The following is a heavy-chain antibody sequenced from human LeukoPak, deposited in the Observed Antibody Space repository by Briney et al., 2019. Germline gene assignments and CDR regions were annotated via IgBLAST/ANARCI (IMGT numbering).Heavy chain of an antibody. CDR3: ARDKIGDYGREI. V-gene: IGHV1-69*13. J-gene: IGHJ3*02. D-gene: IGHD4-17*01. Sequence: SVKVSCKASGGTFSSYAISWVRQAPGQGLEWMGGIIPIFGTANYAQKFQGRVTITADESTSTAYMELSSLRSEDTAVYYCARDKIGDYGREIWGQGTMVIVSS. CDR2: IIPIFGTA. CDR1: GGTFSSYA.